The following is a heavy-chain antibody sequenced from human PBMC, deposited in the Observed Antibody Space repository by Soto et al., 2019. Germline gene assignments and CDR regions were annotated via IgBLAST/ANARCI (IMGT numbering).Heavy chain of an antibody. J-gene: IGHJ5*02. V-gene: IGHV1-46*01. D-gene: IGHD4-17*01. Sequence: QVFLVQYGAEVKKPGASVKVSCKTSGYTFTTYYMHWVRQAPGQGLEWMGVINPGDGSTYSAQKCQGRVTMTRDTSTSTVYGELSSLRAEDSARYYCVRDRFGYGDCGAWGQGTLVTVSS. CDR3: VRDRFGYGDCGA. CDR2: INPGDGST. CDR1: GYTFTTYY.